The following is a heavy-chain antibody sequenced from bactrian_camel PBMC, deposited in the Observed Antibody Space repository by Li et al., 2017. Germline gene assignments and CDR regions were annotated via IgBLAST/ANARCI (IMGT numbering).Heavy chain of an antibody. CDR2: INGGGGNT. D-gene: IGHD2*01. V-gene: IGHV3S40*01. J-gene: IGHJ4*01. CDR1: GTGYTSSSYC. Sequence: VQLVESGGVSVQPGGSLRLSSAVAGTGYTSSSYCMGWFRQATGKGLEWVSAINGGGGNTYYADSVKGRFTVSRDNAKNTLYLQMDSLKPEDTAMYYCAAKFWSCSSSAAPYWGQGTQVTVS. CDR3: AAKFWSCSSSAAPY.